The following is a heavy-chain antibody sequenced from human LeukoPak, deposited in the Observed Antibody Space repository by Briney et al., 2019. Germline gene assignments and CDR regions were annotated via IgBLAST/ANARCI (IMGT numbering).Heavy chain of an antibody. J-gene: IGHJ6*02. CDR1: GFTVSSNY. D-gene: IGHD1-26*01. CDR2: IYSGGST. CDR3: ARDISTNYYYGMDV. Sequence: GGSLRLSCAASGFTVSSNYMSWVRQAPGKGLEWVSVIYSGGSTYYADSVKGRFTISRDNSKNTLYLQMNSLRAEDTAVYYCARDISTNYYYGMDVWGQGTTVTVTS. V-gene: IGHV3-53*01.